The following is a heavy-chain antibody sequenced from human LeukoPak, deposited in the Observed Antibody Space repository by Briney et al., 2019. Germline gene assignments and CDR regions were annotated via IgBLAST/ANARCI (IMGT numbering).Heavy chain of an antibody. Sequence: GESLKISCKGSGYSFTSYWIGWVRQMPGKGLGWMGIIYPGDSDTRYSPSFQGQVTISADKSISTAYLQWSSLKASDTAMYYCASRTYYYDSSPGAFDIWGQGTMVTVSS. V-gene: IGHV5-51*01. J-gene: IGHJ3*02. CDR1: GYSFTSYW. D-gene: IGHD3-22*01. CDR3: ASRTYYYDSSPGAFDI. CDR2: IYPGDSDT.